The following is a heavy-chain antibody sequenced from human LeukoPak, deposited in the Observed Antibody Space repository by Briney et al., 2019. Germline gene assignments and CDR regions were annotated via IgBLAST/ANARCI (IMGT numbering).Heavy chain of an antibody. CDR2: LYSGGNT. Sequence: GGSLRLSCAASGFTVSRNYWSWVRQAPGKGLEWVSVLYSGGNTYYADSVKGRFSISRDNSMNTLFLRMTSLRAEDTAVYYCAGGPWDFDYWGQGTQVTVSS. CDR3: AGGPWDFDY. D-gene: IGHD1-26*01. CDR1: GFTVSRNY. J-gene: IGHJ4*02. V-gene: IGHV3-66*01.